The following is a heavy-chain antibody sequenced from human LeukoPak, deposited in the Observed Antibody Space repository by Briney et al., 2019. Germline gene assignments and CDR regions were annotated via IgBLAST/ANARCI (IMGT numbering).Heavy chain of an antibody. CDR3: ARSGNSGLLGY. D-gene: IGHD2/OR15-2a*01. CDR1: GFTFSSYA. CDR2: ISYDGSNK. J-gene: IGHJ4*02. Sequence: PGRSLRLSCAASGFTFSSYAMHWVRQAPGKGLEWVAVISYDGSNKYYADSVKGRFTISRDNSKNTLYVQMNSLRAEDTAVYYCARSGNSGLLGYWGQGTLVTVSS. V-gene: IGHV3-30-3*01.